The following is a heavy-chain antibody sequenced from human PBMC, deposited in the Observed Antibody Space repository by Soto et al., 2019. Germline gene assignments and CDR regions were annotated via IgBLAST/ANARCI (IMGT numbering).Heavy chain of an antibody. Sequence: GGSLRLSCAASGFTFSSYWMSWVRQAPGKGLEWVANIKQDGSEKYYVDSVKGRFTISRDNAKNSLYLQMSSLRAEDTAVYYRPRADILTGPRHDYWGQGTLVTVSS. D-gene: IGHD3-9*01. J-gene: IGHJ4*02. CDR3: PRADILTGPRHDY. CDR2: IKQDGSEK. V-gene: IGHV3-7*05. CDR1: GFTFSSYW.